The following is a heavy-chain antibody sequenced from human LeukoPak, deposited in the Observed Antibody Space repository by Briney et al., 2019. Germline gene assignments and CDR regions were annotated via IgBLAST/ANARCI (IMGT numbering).Heavy chain of an antibody. Sequence: GGSLRLSCAASGFTFSNAWMGRVRQAPGKGLEWVSAISGSGGSTYYADSVKGRFTISRDNSKNTLYLQMNSLRAEDTAVYYCAKALSYGSGSYSPPDYWGQGTLVTVSS. D-gene: IGHD3-10*01. J-gene: IGHJ4*02. CDR2: ISGSGGST. V-gene: IGHV3-23*01. CDR1: GFTFSNAW. CDR3: AKALSYGSGSYSPPDY.